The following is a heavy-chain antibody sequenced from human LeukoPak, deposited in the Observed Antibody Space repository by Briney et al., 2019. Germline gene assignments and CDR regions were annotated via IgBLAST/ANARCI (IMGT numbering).Heavy chain of an antibody. CDR1: GFTFSSCA. CDR3: ARMCSSTSCHDAFDI. D-gene: IGHD2-2*01. CDR2: IIDSGNSI. Sequence: GGSLRHSCAASGFTFSSCAMSWVRQAPGKGLEWVSTIIDSGNSIYYADSVKGRFTISRDNAKNSLYLQMNSLRAEDTAVYYCARMCSSTSCHDAFDIWGQGTMVTVSS. J-gene: IGHJ3*02. V-gene: IGHV3-21*01.